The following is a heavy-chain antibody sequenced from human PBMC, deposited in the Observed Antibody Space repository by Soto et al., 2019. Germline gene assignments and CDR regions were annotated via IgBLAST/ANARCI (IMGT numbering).Heavy chain of an antibody. CDR3: ARVPDY. CDR1: GGSISSGGYS. D-gene: IGHD2-2*01. J-gene: IGHJ4*02. V-gene: IGHV4-30-2*01. CDR2: MYHSGST. Sequence: QLQLQESGSGLVKPSQTLSLTCAVSGGSISSGGYSWSWIRQPPGKGLEWIGYMYHSGSTYYNPSLKSRVTISIDRSKNQFSRKRSSVTAAETAVYYCARVPDYWGRGIRVTVSS.